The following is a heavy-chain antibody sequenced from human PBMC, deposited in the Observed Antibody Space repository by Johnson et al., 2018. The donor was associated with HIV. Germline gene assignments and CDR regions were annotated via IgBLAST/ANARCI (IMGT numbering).Heavy chain of an antibody. V-gene: IGHV3-23*04. J-gene: IGHJ3*02. CDR3: EKYCSSTSCYGAFDI. CDR2: ISGSGGST. Sequence: VQLVESGGGLVQPGGSLRLSCAASGFTFSSYDMHWVRQAPGKGLEWVSAISGSGGSTYYADSVKGRFTISRDNSKNTLYLQMNSLRAEDTAVYYCEKYCSSTSCYGAFDIWGQGTMVTVSS. CDR1: GFTFSSYD. D-gene: IGHD2-2*01.